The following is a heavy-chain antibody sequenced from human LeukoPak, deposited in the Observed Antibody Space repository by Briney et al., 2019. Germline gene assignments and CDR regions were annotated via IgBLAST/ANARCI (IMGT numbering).Heavy chain of an antibody. CDR2: IGPTGSDR. CDR1: GLTFSTSG. D-gene: IGHD1-14*01. Sequence: GGSLRLSCTAYGLTFSTSGFNWVRQAPGKGLEWVASIGPTGSDRYHADSIKGRFTISRDNANNFLYLQMNSLRAEDTAVYYCTTETNGRHYDYWGQGTLLTVSS. V-gene: IGHV3-21*06. CDR3: TTETNGRHYDY. J-gene: IGHJ4*02.